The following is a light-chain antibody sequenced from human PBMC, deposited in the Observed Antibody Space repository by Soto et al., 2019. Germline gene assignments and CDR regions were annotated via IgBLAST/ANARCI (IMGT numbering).Light chain of an antibody. CDR1: QSVSSN. CDR3: QQYNDWPPKYT. J-gene: IGKJ2*01. CDR2: GVS. V-gene: IGKV3-15*01. Sequence: EIVMTQSPATLSVSPGERATLSCRASQSVSSNSARNQQKPGQPPRLLIYGVSTRATGIPARFSGSGSETEFTLTISSLQSEDLAVYYCQQYNDWPPKYTFGQGTKLEIK.